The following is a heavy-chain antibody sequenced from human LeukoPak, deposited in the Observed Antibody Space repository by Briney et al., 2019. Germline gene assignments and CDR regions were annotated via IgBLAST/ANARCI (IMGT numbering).Heavy chain of an antibody. CDR3: ARGTYYDSSAYSGVRLFDY. CDR1: GYTFIGYN. V-gene: IGHV1-2*02. D-gene: IGHD3-22*01. CDR2: INPNFGGT. Sequence: ASVKVSCKASGYTFIGYNMHWVRQAPGQGLEWMGWINPNFGGTDYAQRFQGRVTMTGDTSISTAYMELTRLTSDDTAVYYCARGTYYDSSAYSGVRLFDYWGQGTLVTVSS. J-gene: IGHJ4*02.